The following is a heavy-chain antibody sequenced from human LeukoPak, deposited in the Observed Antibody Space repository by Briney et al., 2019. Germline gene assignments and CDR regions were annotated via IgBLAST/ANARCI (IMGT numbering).Heavy chain of an antibody. D-gene: IGHD4-11*01. CDR3: ARGDFMTAMTTRTNYFYYNMDV. CDR2: IWYDGSKK. V-gene: IGHV3-33*01. CDR1: GFTFSSYG. Sequence: HTGRSLRLSCAASGFTFSSYGMHWVRQAPGKGLEWVAVIWYDGSKKYYADSVKGRFTISRDNSKNTLYLQMNSLRAEDTAVYYCARGDFMTAMTTRTNYFYYNMDVWGQGTTVTVSS. J-gene: IGHJ6*02.